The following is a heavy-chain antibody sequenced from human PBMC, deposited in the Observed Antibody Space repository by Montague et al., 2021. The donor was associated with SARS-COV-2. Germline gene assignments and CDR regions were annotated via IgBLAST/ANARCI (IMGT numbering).Heavy chain of an antibody. Sequence: SETLSLTCTVSGDSISSGYFYWGWIHQPPGKGLEWVGTIHYSGITYYNPSLKSRVTISVDTSRNQFSLKLSSVTAADTAIYYCARHLAISGPAAVSDYWGQGTLVTVSS. V-gene: IGHV4-39*01. CDR3: ARHLAISGPAAVSDY. CDR2: IHYSGIT. CDR1: GDSISSGYFY. J-gene: IGHJ4*02. D-gene: IGHD2-2*01.